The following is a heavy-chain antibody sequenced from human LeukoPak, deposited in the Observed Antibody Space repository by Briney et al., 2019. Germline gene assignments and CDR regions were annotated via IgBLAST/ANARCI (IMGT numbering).Heavy chain of an antibody. CDR2: IYTSGST. CDR3: ARWTTVTRAFDF. V-gene: IGHV4-4*07. D-gene: IGHD4-17*01. J-gene: IGHJ4*02. Sequence: PSETLSLTCSVSGGSISIYYWSWIRQPAGKGLEWIGRIYTSGSTNYSPSLKSRVTMSVDTSKNQFSLTLNSVTAADTGVYYCARWTTVTRAFDFWGQGTLVTVSS. CDR1: GGSISIYY.